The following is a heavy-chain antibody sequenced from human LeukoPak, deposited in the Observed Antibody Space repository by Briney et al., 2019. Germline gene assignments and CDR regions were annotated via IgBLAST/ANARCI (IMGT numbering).Heavy chain of an antibody. J-gene: IGHJ4*02. V-gene: IGHV5-10-1*01. CDR1: GYSFPIYW. Sequence: GESLRISCKGSGYSFPIYWISWVRQMPGKGLEWMGRIDPSDSYTNYSPSSQGHVTISADKSISTAYLQWSSLRASDTAIYYCARLKGDGYNSDYWGQGTLVTVSS. D-gene: IGHD5-24*01. CDR3: ARLKGDGYNSDY. CDR2: IDPSDSYT.